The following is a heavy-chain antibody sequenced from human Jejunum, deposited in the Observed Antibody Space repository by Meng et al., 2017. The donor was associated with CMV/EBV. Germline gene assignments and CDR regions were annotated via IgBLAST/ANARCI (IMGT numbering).Heavy chain of an antibody. CDR2: INWNGGST. Sequence: FTFDDYGMSWVRQAPGKGLEWVSGINWNGGSTGYADSVKGRFTISRDNAKNTLYLQMNSLRAEDTAVYYCARGGSSYSYYYGMDVWGQGTTVTVSS. V-gene: IGHV3-20*03. CDR3: ARGGSSYSYYYGMDV. CDR1: FTFDDYG. J-gene: IGHJ6*02. D-gene: IGHD2-15*01.